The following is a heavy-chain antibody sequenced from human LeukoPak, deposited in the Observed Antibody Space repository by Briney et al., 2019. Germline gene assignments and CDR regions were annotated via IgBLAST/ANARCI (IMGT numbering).Heavy chain of an antibody. D-gene: IGHD3-3*01. CDR3: ATTKLLITIFGVVLDY. V-gene: IGHV1-24*01. CDR1: GYTLTELS. Sequence: ASVKVSCKVSGYTLTELSMHWVRQAPGRGLEWMGGFDPEDGETIYAQKFQGRVTMTEDTSTDTAYMELSSLRSEDTAVYYCATTKLLITIFGVVLDYWGQGTLVTVSS. J-gene: IGHJ4*02. CDR2: FDPEDGET.